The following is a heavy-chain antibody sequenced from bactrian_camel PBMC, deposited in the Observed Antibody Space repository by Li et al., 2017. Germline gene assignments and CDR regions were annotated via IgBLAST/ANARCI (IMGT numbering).Heavy chain of an antibody. CDR3: APCGGTMAAAYFA. CDR1: GSTDSIRC. V-gene: IGHV3S53*01. Sequence: HVQLVESGGGSVQTGGSLRLSCAASGSTDSIRCMAWFRQAPGKEREGVANIDMYGTTTYADSVKDRFTISRDNAKNVVYLQMNSLKSEDSALYYCAPCGGTMAAAYFAWGQGTQVTVS. D-gene: IGHD4*01. J-gene: IGHJ4*01. CDR2: IDMYGTT.